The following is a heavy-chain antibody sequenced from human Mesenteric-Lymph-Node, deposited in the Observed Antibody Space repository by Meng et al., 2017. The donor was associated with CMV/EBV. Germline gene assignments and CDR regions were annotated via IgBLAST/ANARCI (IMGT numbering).Heavy chain of an antibody. Sequence: GESLKISCAASGFTLSSYWMGWVRQGPGKGLEWVANINQDGGEKYYADSVKGRFSIFRDNAKNTMYLVMNSLSADDTAVYYCARHLGYGDYANYWGQGTLVTVSS. D-gene: IGHD4-17*01. J-gene: IGHJ4*02. CDR3: ARHLGYGDYANY. CDR1: GFTLSSYW. V-gene: IGHV3-7*03. CDR2: INQDGGEK.